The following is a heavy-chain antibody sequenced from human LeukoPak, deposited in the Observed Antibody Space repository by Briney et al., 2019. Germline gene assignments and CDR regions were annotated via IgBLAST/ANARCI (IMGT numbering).Heavy chain of an antibody. CDR3: ARDADFWSGPFDY. J-gene: IGHJ4*02. Sequence: PGGSLRLSCAASGFTFSSYSMNWVRQAPGKGLEWVSSISSSSSYIYYADSVKGRFTISRDNAKNSLYLQMNSLRAKDTAVYYCARDADFWSGPFDYWGQGTLVTVSS. D-gene: IGHD3-3*01. CDR2: ISSSSSYI. CDR1: GFTFSSYS. V-gene: IGHV3-21*01.